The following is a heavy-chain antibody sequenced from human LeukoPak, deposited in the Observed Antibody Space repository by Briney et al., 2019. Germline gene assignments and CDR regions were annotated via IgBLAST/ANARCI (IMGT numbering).Heavy chain of an antibody. CDR1: GFSLSTSGVG. CDR2: IYWNDDK. Sequence: KKSGPTLVNPTQTLTLTCTFSGFSLSTSGVGVGWIRQPPGKAPEWLALIYWNDDKRYSPSLKSRLTITKDTSKNQVVLTMTNMDPVDTATYYCAHSFAGDYDTPEYFQHWGQGTLVTVSS. J-gene: IGHJ1*01. V-gene: IGHV2-5*01. D-gene: IGHD3-22*01. CDR3: AHSFAGDYDTPEYFQH.